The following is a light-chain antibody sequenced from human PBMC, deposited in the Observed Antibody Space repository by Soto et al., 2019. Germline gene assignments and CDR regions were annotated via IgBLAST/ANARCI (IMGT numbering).Light chain of an antibody. CDR3: QYYGSSRT. V-gene: IGKV3-20*01. CDR1: QSISSNY. CDR2: GAS. Sequence: EIVLTQSPDTLSLSPGERATLSCRASQSISSNYLGWYQQKVSQAPRLLIYGASSRATAIPERFSGSGSGTDFTLTIIRLEPEDFAVYYCQYYGSSRTFGQGTKVDIK. J-gene: IGKJ1*01.